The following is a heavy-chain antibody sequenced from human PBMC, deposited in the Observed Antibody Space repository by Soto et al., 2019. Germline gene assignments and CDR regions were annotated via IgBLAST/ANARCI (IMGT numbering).Heavy chain of an antibody. CDR1: GFTVSSNY. Sequence: EVQLVESGGGLVQPGGSLRLSCAASGFTVSSNYMSWVRQAPGKGLEWVSVIYSGGSTYYADSVKGRFTISRVNSKNTLYLQMNSLRAEDTAVYYCAREHCIGGATKELGYWGQGALVTVTS. CDR3: AREHCIGGATKELGY. V-gene: IGHV3-66*01. J-gene: IGHJ4*02. D-gene: IGHD1-26*01. CDR2: IYSGGST.